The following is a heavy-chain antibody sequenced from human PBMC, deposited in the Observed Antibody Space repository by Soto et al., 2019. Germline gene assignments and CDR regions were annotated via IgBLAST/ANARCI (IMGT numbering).Heavy chain of an antibody. J-gene: IGHJ4*02. CDR2: IYWDDNK. CDR1: GFSLSTSGVG. Sequence: KESGPTLVKPTQTLTLTCTFSGFSLSTSGVGVGWIRQPPGKALEWLALIYWDDNKRCSPSLKSRLTITMDTSKNQVVLTMTNMDPMDTATYYCAHSPPGDYDTSGYHFDYWGQGTLVTVSS. CDR3: AHSPPGDYDTSGYHFDY. D-gene: IGHD3-22*01. V-gene: IGHV2-5*02.